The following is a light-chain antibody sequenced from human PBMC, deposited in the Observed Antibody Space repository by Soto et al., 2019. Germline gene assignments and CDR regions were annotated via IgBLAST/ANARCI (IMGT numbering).Light chain of an antibody. J-gene: IGKJ5*01. CDR2: DAS. CDR3: QQRSNRPPGIT. Sequence: EIVCTQSRASVSFCGLERATLSCRASQSVSSYLAWYQQKPGQAPRLLIYDASNRATGIPAGFSGSGSGTDFTLTISSLEPEDFAVYYCQQRSNRPPGITFGQGTRLEIK. V-gene: IGKV3-11*01. CDR1: QSVSSY.